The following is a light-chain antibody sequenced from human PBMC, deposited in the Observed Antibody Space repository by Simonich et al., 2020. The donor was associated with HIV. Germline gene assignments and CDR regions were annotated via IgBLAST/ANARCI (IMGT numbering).Light chain of an antibody. CDR3: QQYGSSPT. J-gene: IGKJ1*01. V-gene: IGKV3D-20*01. Sequence: ENVLTQSPGTLSLSPVAQANLSCRASQSVSSSYLAWYQKITCLAPRLRIYDASSRATGIPDRFSGSGSGTDFSLPISRLEPEDFAVYYCQQYGSSPTFGQGTKVEIK. CDR2: DAS. CDR1: QSVSSSY.